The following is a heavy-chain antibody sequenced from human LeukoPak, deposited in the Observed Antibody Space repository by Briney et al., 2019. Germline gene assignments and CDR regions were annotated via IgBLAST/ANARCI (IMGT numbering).Heavy chain of an antibody. D-gene: IGHD3-16*01. Sequence: GGSLRLSCAASGFIFSSYAMSWVRQAPGKGLEWVSVISGSDGSTYYGDSVKGRFTISRDNSKNTLYLQMNSLRAEGTAVYYCARDVPFGGAFDYWGQGTLVTVSS. CDR2: ISGSDGST. CDR1: GFIFSSYA. CDR3: ARDVPFGGAFDY. V-gene: IGHV3-23*01. J-gene: IGHJ4*02.